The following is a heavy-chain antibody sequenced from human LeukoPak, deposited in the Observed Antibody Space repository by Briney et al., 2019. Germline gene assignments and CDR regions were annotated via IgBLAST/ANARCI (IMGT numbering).Heavy chain of an antibody. CDR1: GFTFSSYW. D-gene: IGHD6-13*01. CDR3: ATGGLYSSSWFDAFDI. V-gene: IGHV3-7*03. J-gene: IGHJ3*02. Sequence: GGSLRLSCAASGFTFSSYWISWVRQAPGKGLEWVANIKQDGSEKYYVDSVKGRFTISRDNDKNSLYLQMNSLRSQDTDVYYCATGGLYSSSWFDAFDIWGQGTMVTVSS. CDR2: IKQDGSEK.